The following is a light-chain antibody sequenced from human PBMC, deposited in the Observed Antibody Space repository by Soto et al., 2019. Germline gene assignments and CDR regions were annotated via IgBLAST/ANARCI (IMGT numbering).Light chain of an antibody. V-gene: IGLV1-40*01. Sequence: QSALTQPPSVSGAPGQRVTSSCTGSSSNIGAGYDVHWYQQLPGTAPKLLIYGNSNRPSGVPDRFSGSKSGTSASLAITGLQAEDEADYYCQSYDSSLSVVFGGGTKVTVL. CDR3: QSYDSSLSVV. CDR1: SSNIGAGYD. J-gene: IGLJ2*01. CDR2: GNS.